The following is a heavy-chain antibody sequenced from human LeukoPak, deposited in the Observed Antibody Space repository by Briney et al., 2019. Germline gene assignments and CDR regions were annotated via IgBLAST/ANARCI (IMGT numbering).Heavy chain of an antibody. V-gene: IGHV3-21*01. Sequence: GGSLTLSCAASGFTFSSYSMNWVRQAPGKGLEWVSSISSSSSYIFYADSLKGRFTISRDNAKNSLDLQMNSLRAEDTAVYYCARGYCSGGSCYLNAFDIWGQGTMVTVSS. CDR3: ARGYCSGGSCYLNAFDI. D-gene: IGHD2-15*01. CDR1: GFTFSSYS. CDR2: ISSSSSYI. J-gene: IGHJ3*02.